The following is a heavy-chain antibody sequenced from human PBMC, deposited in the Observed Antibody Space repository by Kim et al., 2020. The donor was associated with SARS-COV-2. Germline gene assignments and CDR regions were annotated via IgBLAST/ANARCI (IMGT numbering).Heavy chain of an antibody. Sequence: SETLSLTCTVSGGSISSSSYYWGWIRQPPGKGLEWIGSIYYSGSTYYNPSLKSRVTISVDTSKNQFSLKLSSVTAADTAVYYCARDRIVRTGGPFDYWGQGTLVTVSS. CDR1: GGSISSSSYY. V-gene: IGHV4-39*07. J-gene: IGHJ4*02. D-gene: IGHD1-1*01. CDR2: IYYSGST. CDR3: ARDRIVRTGGPFDY.